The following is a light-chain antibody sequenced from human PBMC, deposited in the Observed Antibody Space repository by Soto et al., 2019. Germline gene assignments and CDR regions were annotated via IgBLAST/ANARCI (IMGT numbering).Light chain of an antibody. CDR3: SSYTSSILYV. CDR2: DVS. Sequence: QSVLTQPASVSGSPGQSSTISCTGTSSDVGGYNYVSWYQQHPGKAPKLMIYDVSNRPSGVSNRFSGSKSGNTASLTISGLQAEDEADYYCSSYTSSILYVFGTGTKATVL. CDR1: SSDVGGYNY. V-gene: IGLV2-14*01. J-gene: IGLJ1*01.